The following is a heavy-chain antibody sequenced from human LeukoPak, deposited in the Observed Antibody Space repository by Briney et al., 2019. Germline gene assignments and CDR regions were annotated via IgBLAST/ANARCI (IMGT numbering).Heavy chain of an antibody. CDR1: GFSFSNFY. V-gene: IGHV3-11*05. CDR2: IISSSTYT. Sequence: GGSLRLSCAASGFSFSNFYMSWIRQAPGKGLEWVSYIISSSTYTNSADSVRGRFTISRDNAKNSLYLQMNSLRVEDTAVYYCARESDSSGYYDYWGQGTLVTVSS. J-gene: IGHJ4*02. CDR3: ARESDSSGYYDY. D-gene: IGHD3-22*01.